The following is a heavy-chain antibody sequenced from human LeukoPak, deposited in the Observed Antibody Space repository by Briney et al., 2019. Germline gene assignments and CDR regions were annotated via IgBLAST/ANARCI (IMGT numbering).Heavy chain of an antibody. CDR3: ARTAARRFAY. CDR2: INPTGGST. J-gene: IGHJ4*02. D-gene: IGHD6-6*01. V-gene: IGHV1-46*01. CDR1: GYTFPSYF. Sequence: ASVKVSCKASGYTFPSYFMHWVRQAPGQRFEWMGVINPTGGSTTYAQKFQGRVTMTRDTSTSTVYMELSSLRSDDTAVYYCARTAARRFAYWGQGTLVTVSS.